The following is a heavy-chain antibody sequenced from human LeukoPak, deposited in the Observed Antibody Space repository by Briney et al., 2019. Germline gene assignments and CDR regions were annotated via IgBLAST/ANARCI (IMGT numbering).Heavy chain of an antibody. V-gene: IGHV3-23*01. Sequence: GGCLRLSCAASGFTFSSYAMSWVRQAPGKGLEWVSAIIGSGGSTYYADSVKGRFTISRDNSKNTLYLQMNSLRAEDTAVYYCAKDHGYCSGGSCYEGDAFDIWGQGTMVTVSS. D-gene: IGHD2-15*01. J-gene: IGHJ3*02. CDR2: IIGSGGST. CDR3: AKDHGYCSGGSCYEGDAFDI. CDR1: GFTFSSYA.